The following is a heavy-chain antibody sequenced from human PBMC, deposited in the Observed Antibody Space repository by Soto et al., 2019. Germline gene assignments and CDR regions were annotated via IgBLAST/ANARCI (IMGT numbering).Heavy chain of an antibody. Sequence: SETLSLTCTVSGGSISSSSYYWGWIRQPPGKGLEWIGSIYYSGSTYYNPSLKSRVTISVDTSKNQFSLKLSSVTAADTAVYYCARQITIFGVVIIDGWFDPWGQGTLVTVSS. D-gene: IGHD3-3*01. CDR2: IYYSGST. J-gene: IGHJ5*02. V-gene: IGHV4-39*01. CDR3: ARQITIFGVVIIDGWFDP. CDR1: GGSISSSSYY.